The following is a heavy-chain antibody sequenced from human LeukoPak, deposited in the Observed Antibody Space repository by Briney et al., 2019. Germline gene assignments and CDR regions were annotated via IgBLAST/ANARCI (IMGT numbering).Heavy chain of an antibody. Sequence: SLRLSCAASGFTLSNAWMSWVRQAPGKGLEWVGRIKSKTDGGTTYYAAPVKGRFTISRDDSKNTVYLQMNSLKTEDTAVYYCTTGGYSFGIQFDYWGQGTLVTVSS. D-gene: IGHD5-18*01. CDR3: TTGGYSFGIQFDY. J-gene: IGHJ4*02. V-gene: IGHV3-15*01. CDR2: IKSKTDGGTT. CDR1: GFTLSNAW.